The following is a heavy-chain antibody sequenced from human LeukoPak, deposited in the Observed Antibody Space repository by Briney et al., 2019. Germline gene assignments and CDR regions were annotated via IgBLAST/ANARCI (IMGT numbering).Heavy chain of an antibody. D-gene: IGHD5-12*01. CDR3: ARDRYSAYDY. CDR2: INSDGSGT. J-gene: IGHJ4*02. V-gene: IGHV3-74*01. CDR1: GFTFSNYW. Sequence: GGSLRLSCAASGFTFSNYWMHWVRQAPGKGRVWVSRINSDGSGTSYADSVKGRCTISRDNAKNTLYLQMNSLRAEDTAVYYCARDRYSAYDYWGQGTLVTVSS.